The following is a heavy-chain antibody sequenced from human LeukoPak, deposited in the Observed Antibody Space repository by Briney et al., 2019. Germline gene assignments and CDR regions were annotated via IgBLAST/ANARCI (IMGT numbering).Heavy chain of an antibody. V-gene: IGHV4-61*02. CDR1: GGSVTSGSYY. CDR2: IYTSGST. CDR3: ARQWVVRPFDY. D-gene: IGHD6-19*01. Sequence: PSQTLSLTCTVSGGSVTSGSYYWSWIRRPAGKGLEWIGRIYTSGSTNYNPSLKSRVTISVDTSKNQFSLKLSSVTAADTAVYSCARQWVVRPFDYWVQGTLVTVSS. J-gene: IGHJ4*02.